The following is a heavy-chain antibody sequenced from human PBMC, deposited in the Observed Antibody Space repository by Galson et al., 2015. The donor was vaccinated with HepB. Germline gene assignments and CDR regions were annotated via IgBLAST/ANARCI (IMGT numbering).Heavy chain of an antibody. CDR3: VKDGLLWYTSGWSDY. Sequence: SLRLSCAASGFTFRNYAMSWVRQAPGKGLEWVSAITPSGDNTYSADSVKGRFTISRDNSKNTLYLQMRSLRPEDTAVYYCVKDGLLWYTSGWSDYWGQGTLVTVSS. V-gene: IGHV3-23*01. D-gene: IGHD6-19*01. CDR1: GFTFRNYA. CDR2: ITPSGDNT. J-gene: IGHJ4*02.